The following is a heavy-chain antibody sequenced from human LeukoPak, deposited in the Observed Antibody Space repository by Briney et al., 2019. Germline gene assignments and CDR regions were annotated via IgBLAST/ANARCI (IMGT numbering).Heavy chain of an antibody. J-gene: IGHJ4*02. CDR3: ARDRADYSNPVYFDY. D-gene: IGHD4-11*01. V-gene: IGHV1-69*04. CDR1: GGTFSSYA. CDR2: IIPIFGIE. Sequence: SVKVSCTASGGTFSSYAISWVRQAPGQGLEWMGRIIPIFGIENYAQKFQGRVTITADKSTSTAYMELSSLRSEDTAVYYCARDRADYSNPVYFDYCGQGTLVTVSS.